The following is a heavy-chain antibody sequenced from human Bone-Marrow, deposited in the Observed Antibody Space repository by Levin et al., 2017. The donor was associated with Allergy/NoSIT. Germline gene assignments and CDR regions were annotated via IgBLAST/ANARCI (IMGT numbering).Heavy chain of an antibody. V-gene: IGHV3-15*01. CDR3: TTERDCSSSSCPGALAI. CDR1: GLNLTYAW. CDR2: TKSKTDGGTT. J-gene: IGHJ3*02. Sequence: GGSLRLSCAASGLNLTYAWMSWVRQAPGKGLEWVGRTKSKTDGGTTDYAAPVKGRFTISRDDSKNTLYLQMNRLQTEDTAVYYCTTERDCSSSSCPGALAIWVQGTMVTVSS. D-gene: IGHD2-2*01.